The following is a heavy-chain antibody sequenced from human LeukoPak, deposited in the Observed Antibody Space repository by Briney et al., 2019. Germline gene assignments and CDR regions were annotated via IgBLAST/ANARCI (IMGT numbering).Heavy chain of an antibody. CDR1: GGTFSSYA. CDR2: IIPIFGTA. CDR3: ARGDIVAPRPYYFDY. J-gene: IGHJ4*02. Sequence: SVTVSCKASGGTFSSYAISWVRQPPGQGLEWMGGIIPIFGTANYAQKFQGRVTITTDESTSTAYMELSSLRSEDTAVYYCARGDIVAPRPYYFDYWGQGTLVTVSS. V-gene: IGHV1-69*05. D-gene: IGHD5-12*01.